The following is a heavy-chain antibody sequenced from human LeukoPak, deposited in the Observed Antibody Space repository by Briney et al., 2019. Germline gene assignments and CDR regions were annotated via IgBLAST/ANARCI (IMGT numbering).Heavy chain of an antibody. Sequence: GGSLRLSCAASGFTFDDYAMHWVRQAPGKGLEWVSGISWNSGSIVYADSVKGRFTISRDNAKDSLYLQMNSLRAEDTALYYCAKDIKGYCSSTSCFGEWGQGTLVTVSS. CDR3: AKDIKGYCSSTSCFGE. D-gene: IGHD2-2*01. J-gene: IGHJ4*02. V-gene: IGHV3-9*01. CDR2: ISWNSGSI. CDR1: GFTFDDYA.